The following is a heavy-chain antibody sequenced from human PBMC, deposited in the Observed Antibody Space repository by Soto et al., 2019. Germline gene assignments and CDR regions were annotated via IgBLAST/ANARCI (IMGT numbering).Heavy chain of an antibody. CDR1: GFTFRNDW. Sequence: EVQVVESGGGLVQPGGSLRLSCADSGFTFRNDWMTWVRQAAGKGLEWVANIKEDGSEKYYVDSVKGRFTISRDNAKNSLYLQMTSLRAEDTAVYYCTRDVGDSWGQGTLVTVSS. CDR3: TRDVGDS. V-gene: IGHV3-7*01. J-gene: IGHJ4*02. D-gene: IGHD2-15*01. CDR2: IKEDGSEK.